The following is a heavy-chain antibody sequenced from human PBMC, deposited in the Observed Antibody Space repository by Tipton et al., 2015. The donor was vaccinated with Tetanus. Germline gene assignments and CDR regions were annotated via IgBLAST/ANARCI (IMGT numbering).Heavy chain of an antibody. CDR2: VYYTGST. D-gene: IGHD6-13*01. V-gene: IGHV4-59*02. Sequence: TLSLTCTVSGDSVSGYYWSWIRQPPGKGLEWIGYVYYTGSTNHNPSLKSRVTISMDRSKNQISLQLTSVTAADTAVYFCAGVTAHRTELYFAHWGQGTLFTV. CDR1: GDSVSGYY. CDR3: AGVTAHRTELYFAH. J-gene: IGHJ4*02.